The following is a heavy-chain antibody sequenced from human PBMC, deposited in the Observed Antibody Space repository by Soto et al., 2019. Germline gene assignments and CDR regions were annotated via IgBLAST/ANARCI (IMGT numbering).Heavy chain of an antibody. V-gene: IGHV1-18*01. Sequence: ASVKVSCKASGYTFTTHGISWVRQVPGQGLEWMGWVRGDNGHTNYAQSLQGRLTMTTDTSTNTAYMELRSLRSDDTAVYYCARVGGFISGWYVVYYYGIDVWGQGTTVTVPS. CDR1: GYTFTTHG. J-gene: IGHJ6*02. CDR2: VRGDNGHT. CDR3: ARVGGFISGWYVVYYYGIDV. D-gene: IGHD6-19*01.